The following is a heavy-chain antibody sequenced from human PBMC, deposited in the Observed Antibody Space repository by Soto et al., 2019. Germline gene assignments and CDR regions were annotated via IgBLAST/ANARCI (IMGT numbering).Heavy chain of an antibody. J-gene: IGHJ4*02. Sequence: EVQLLESGGTLVQPGGSLRLSCAASGFTFSTYAMNWVRQAPGKGLEWVSGIGASGGSTYYSDSLKGRFTISRDNSRNTVFLQMKSLRADDTAVYYCAKSLWVGATTEGIDYWGQGTLVTVSS. CDR2: IGASGGST. V-gene: IGHV3-23*01. D-gene: IGHD1-26*01. CDR3: AKSLWVGATTEGIDY. CDR1: GFTFSTYA.